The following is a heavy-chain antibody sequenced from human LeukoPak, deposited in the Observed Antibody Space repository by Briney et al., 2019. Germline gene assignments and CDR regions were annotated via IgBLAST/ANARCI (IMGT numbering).Heavy chain of an antibody. CDR1: GGSISSHY. D-gene: IGHD3-22*01. J-gene: IGHJ4*02. Sequence: SETLSLTCTVSGGSISSHYRSWIRQPPGKGLEWIGYIYYSGSTNYNPSLKSRVTISVDTSKNQFSLKLSSVTAADTAVYYCARGRSYDSSGYYYPPYYFDYWGQGTLVTVSS. V-gene: IGHV4-59*11. CDR2: IYYSGST. CDR3: ARGRSYDSSGYYYPPYYFDY.